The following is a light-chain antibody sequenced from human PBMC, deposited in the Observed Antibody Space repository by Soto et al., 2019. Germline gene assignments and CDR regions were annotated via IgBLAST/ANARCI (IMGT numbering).Light chain of an antibody. CDR2: GNS. J-gene: IGLJ1*01. Sequence: QSVLTHPPSVSCAPGHRVTISCTGSSSNIGAGYDVHWYQQLPGTAPKLLIYGNSNRPSGVPDRFSGSKSGTSASLAITGLQAEDEADYYCQSYDSSLSGYVFGTGTKVTVL. V-gene: IGLV1-40*01. CDR3: QSYDSSLSGYV. CDR1: SSNIGAGYD.